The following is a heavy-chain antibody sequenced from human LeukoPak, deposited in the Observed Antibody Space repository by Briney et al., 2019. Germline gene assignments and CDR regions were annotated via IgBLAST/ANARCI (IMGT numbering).Heavy chain of an antibody. D-gene: IGHD2-15*01. V-gene: IGHV3-48*04. CDR3: ARVGGYLSWFDP. J-gene: IGHJ5*02. CDR1: GFTFSSYS. Sequence: GGSLRLSCAASGFTFSSYSMNWVRQAPGKGLEWVSYISSGGSTIYYADSVKGRFTISRDNAKNSLYLQVNSLRAEDTAVYYCARVGGYLSWFDPWGQGTLVTVSS. CDR2: ISSGGSTI.